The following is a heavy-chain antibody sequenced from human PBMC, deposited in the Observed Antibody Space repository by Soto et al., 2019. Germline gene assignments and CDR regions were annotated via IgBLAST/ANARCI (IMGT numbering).Heavy chain of an antibody. CDR3: GRALKYSYGVSPYYYGRDV. CDR2: IIPIFGTA. V-gene: IGHV1-69*13. CDR1: GGTFSSYA. J-gene: IGHJ6*02. Sequence: SVKVSCKASGGTFSSYAISWVRQAPGQGLEWMGGIIPIFGTANCAQKFQGRVTITADESTSTAYMELSSLRSEDTAVYYCGRALKYSYGVSPYYYGRDVWGQGTTATVP. D-gene: IGHD5-18*01.